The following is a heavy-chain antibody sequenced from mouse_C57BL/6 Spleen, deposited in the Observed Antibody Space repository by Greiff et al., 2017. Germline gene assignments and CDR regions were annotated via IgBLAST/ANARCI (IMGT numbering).Heavy chain of an antibody. Sequence: VQLVESGAELVRPGASVTLSCKASGYTFTDYEMHWVKQTPVHGLEWIGAIDPETGGTAYTQKFKGKAILTADKSSSTAYMELRSLTSEDSAVYYCTRVRTAQATGYFDYWGQGTTLTVSS. V-gene: IGHV1-15*01. J-gene: IGHJ2*01. CDR1: GYTFTDYE. CDR3: TRVRTAQATGYFDY. D-gene: IGHD3-2*02. CDR2: IDPETGGT.